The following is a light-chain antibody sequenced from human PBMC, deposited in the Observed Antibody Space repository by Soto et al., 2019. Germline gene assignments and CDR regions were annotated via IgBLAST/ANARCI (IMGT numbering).Light chain of an antibody. Sequence: EIVLTQSPATLSLSPGEGATLSGRASQSIGSSLAWNQQKPGQPPRLLIYDASNRATGIPARFSGSGSGTDFTLTISSLEPEDFAVYYCQQRSSWPYTFGQGTKLEIK. J-gene: IGKJ2*01. CDR3: QQRSSWPYT. CDR2: DAS. V-gene: IGKV3-11*01. CDR1: QSIGSS.